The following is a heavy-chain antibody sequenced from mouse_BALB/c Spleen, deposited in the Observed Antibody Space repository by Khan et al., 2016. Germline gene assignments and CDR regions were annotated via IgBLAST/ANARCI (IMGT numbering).Heavy chain of an antibody. V-gene: IGHV1-9*01. J-gene: IGHJ2*01. CDR3: ARTARRGCFDY. D-gene: IGHD1-2*01. CDR2: ILPGSGST. Sequence: QVQLQQSGAELMKPGASVKISCKATGYTFSSYWIEWVKQRPGHGLEWIGEILPGSGSTNYNEKFRGKATFTADTSSNTAYMQLSSLTSEDSAVYYCARTARRGCFDYWGQGTTVTVSS. CDR1: GYTFSSYW.